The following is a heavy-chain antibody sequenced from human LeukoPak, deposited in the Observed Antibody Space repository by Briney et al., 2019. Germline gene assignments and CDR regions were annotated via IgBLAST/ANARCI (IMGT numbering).Heavy chain of an antibody. D-gene: IGHD6-19*01. V-gene: IGHV3-23*01. Sequence: PGGSLRLSCAASGFTFNRNAISWVRQAPGKGREWVSTNGGRGETFFGGSVEGRFPISRDNYKNMLHLEMGRLAGEDKALYFRVRRGDASSGWGDHDYWGERALGTVSS. CDR2: NGGRGET. J-gene: IGHJ4*02. CDR1: GFTFNRNA. CDR3: VRRGDASSGWGDHDY.